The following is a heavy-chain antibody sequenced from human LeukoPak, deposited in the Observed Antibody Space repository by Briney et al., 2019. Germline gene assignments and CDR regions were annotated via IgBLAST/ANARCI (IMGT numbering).Heavy chain of an antibody. CDR1: GYTFTSYY. CDR3: AREAGPGVFTIFGPQTRGMDV. J-gene: IGHJ6*02. Sequence: ASVKVSCKASGYTFTSYYMHWVRQAPGQGLEWMGIINPSGGSTSYAQKFQGRVTMTRDTSTSTVYMELSSLRSEDTAVYYCAREAGPGVFTIFGPQTRGMDVWGQGTTVTVSS. D-gene: IGHD3-3*01. V-gene: IGHV1-46*01. CDR2: INPSGGST.